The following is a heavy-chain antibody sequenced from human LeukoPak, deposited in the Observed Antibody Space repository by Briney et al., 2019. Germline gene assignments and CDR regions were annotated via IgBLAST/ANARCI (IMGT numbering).Heavy chain of an antibody. V-gene: IGHV3-23*01. CDR3: ARGGSYLSAFDI. J-gene: IGHJ3*02. CDR1: GFTISSYA. CDR2: ISGSGGST. Sequence: GGSLRLSCAASGFTISSYAVSWVRQAPGKGLEWVSAISGSGGSTYYADAVKGRFTISRDNSKNTLYLQMNSLRAEDTAVYYCARGGSYLSAFDIWGQGAMVTVSS. D-gene: IGHD1-26*01.